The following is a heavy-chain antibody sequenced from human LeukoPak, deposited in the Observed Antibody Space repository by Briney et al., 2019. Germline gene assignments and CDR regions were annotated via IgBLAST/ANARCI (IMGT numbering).Heavy chain of an antibody. V-gene: IGHV1-2*02. Sequence: GASVEVSCKASGYTFTGYYIHWVRQAPGQGLEWVGWINPNSGGAKYAQKFQDRVTVTRDTSISTAYMGLSRLGSDDTAVYYCAKGRVVAGSKSLTYHWLDPWGQGTLVTVSS. CDR2: INPNSGGA. J-gene: IGHJ5*02. D-gene: IGHD6-19*01. CDR1: GYTFTGYY. CDR3: AKGRVVAGSKSLTYHWLDP.